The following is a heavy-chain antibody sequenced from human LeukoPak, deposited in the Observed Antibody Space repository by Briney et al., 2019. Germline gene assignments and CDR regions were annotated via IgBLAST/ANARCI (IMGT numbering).Heavy chain of an antibody. Sequence: GESLKISCKGSGYSFTSYWIGWVRQMPGKGLEWMGIIYPGDSDTRYSPSFQGQVTISADKSISTAYLQWSSLKASDTAMYYCARQGVENPKDPPNTAMVSHYDYWGQGTLVTVSS. CDR1: GYSFTSYW. V-gene: IGHV5-51*01. J-gene: IGHJ4*02. D-gene: IGHD5-18*01. CDR3: ARQGVENPKDPPNTAMVSHYDY. CDR2: IYPGDSDT.